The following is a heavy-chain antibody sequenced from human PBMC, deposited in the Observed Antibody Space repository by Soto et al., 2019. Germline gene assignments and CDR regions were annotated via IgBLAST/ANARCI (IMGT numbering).Heavy chain of an antibody. CDR1: GGSFSSDSFI. V-gene: IGHV4-31*03. D-gene: IGHD1-26*01. J-gene: IGHJ6*02. Sequence: PSETLSLTCSVSGGSFSSDSFIWSWVRQFPGKGLEWIGYIYYSGTTYYNPSLRSRVIMSVDTSKNQFSLKLSSVTAADTAVYYCARDHKWDGMEVWGQGTTVTV. CDR2: IYYSGTT. CDR3: ARDHKWDGMEV.